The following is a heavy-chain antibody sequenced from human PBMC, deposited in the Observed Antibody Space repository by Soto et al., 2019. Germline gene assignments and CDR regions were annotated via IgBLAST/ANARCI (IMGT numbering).Heavy chain of an antibody. J-gene: IGHJ4*02. D-gene: IGHD4-17*01. CDR2: IYSGGST. Sequence: GGSLRLCCAASGFTVSSNYMSWVRQAPGKGLEWVSVIYSGGSTYYADSVKGRFTISRDNSKNTLYLQMNSLGAEDTAVYYCAREDDYGDYSFDYWGQGTLVTVSS. CDR1: GFTVSSNY. V-gene: IGHV3-66*01. CDR3: AREDDYGDYSFDY.